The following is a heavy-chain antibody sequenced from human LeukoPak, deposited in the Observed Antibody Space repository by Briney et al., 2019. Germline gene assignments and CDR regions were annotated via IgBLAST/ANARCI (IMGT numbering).Heavy chain of an antibody. CDR2: ISGSGGST. V-gene: IGHV3-23*01. D-gene: IGHD3-9*01. CDR3: ARYRGRYFDWLPKPGGAFDI. Sequence: GGSLRLSCAASGFTFSSYAMSWVRQAPGKGLEWVSAISGSGGSTYYADSVKGRFTISRDNSKNTLYLQMNSLRAEDTAVYYCARYRGRYFDWLPKPGGAFDIWGQGTMVTVSS. J-gene: IGHJ3*02. CDR1: GFTFSSYA.